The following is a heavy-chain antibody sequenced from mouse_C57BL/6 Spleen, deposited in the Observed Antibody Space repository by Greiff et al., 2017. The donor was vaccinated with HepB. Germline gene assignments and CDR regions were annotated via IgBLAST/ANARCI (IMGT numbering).Heavy chain of an antibody. V-gene: IGHV1-76*01. D-gene: IGHD1-1*01. Sequence: QVQLQQSGAELVRPGASVKLSCKASGYTFTDYYINWVKQRPGQGLEWIARIYPGSGNTYYNEKFKGKATLPAEKSSSTAYMQLSSLTSEDSAVYFCARGQFITTVRGYFDVWGTGTTVTVSS. CDR3: ARGQFITTVRGYFDV. CDR2: IYPGSGNT. J-gene: IGHJ1*03. CDR1: GYTFTDYY.